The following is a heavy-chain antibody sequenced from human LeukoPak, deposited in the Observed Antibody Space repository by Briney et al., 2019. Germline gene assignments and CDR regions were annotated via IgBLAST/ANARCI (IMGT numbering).Heavy chain of an antibody. D-gene: IGHD6-13*01. CDR2: MNPNSGNT. V-gene: IGHV1-8*01. CDR3: ASRSSSWYNYYYYMDV. J-gene: IGHJ6*03. Sequence: ASVKVSCKASGYTFTSYDINWVRQATGQGLEWMGWMNPNSGNTGYAQKFQGRVTMTRNTSISTAYMELSSLRPEDTAVYYCASRSSSWYNYYYYMDVWGKGTTVTVSS. CDR1: GYTFTSYD.